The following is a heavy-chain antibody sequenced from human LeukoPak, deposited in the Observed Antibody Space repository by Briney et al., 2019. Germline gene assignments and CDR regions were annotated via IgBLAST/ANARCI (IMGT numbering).Heavy chain of an antibody. CDR2: ISAYNGNT. CDR1: VYTFTSYV. CDR3: ARGSGSYFADLTGFDY. V-gene: IGHV1-18*01. J-gene: IGHJ4*02. Sequence: ASVKVSGKPSVYTFTSYVISWVRQAPGQGLEWMGWISAYNGNTNYAQKLQGRVTMTTDTSTSTAYMELRSLRSDDTAVYYCARGSGSYFADLTGFDYWGQGTLVTVSS. D-gene: IGHD3-10*01.